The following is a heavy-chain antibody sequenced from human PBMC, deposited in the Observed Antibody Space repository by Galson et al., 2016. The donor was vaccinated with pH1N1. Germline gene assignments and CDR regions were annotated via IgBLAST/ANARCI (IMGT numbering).Heavy chain of an antibody. CDR2: IDPSGGST. D-gene: IGHD3-22*01. CDR1: GYTFTTQY. V-gene: IGHV1-46*01. J-gene: IGHJ4*02. CDR3: ARGGYWVY. Sequence: SVKVSCKASGYTFTTQYVNWVRQAPGQGLEWLGVIDPSGGSTTYAQKFQGRVTVTVDTSTSTVYMELSSLRSDDTAMYYCARGGYWVYWDQGTLVTVSS.